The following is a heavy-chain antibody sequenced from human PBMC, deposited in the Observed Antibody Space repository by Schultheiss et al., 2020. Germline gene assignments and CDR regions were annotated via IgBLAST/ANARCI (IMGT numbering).Heavy chain of an antibody. D-gene: IGHD1-26*01. Sequence: GGSLRLSCAASGFTFSSYAMHWVRQAPGKGLEWVAVISYDGSNKYYADSVKGRFTISRDNSKNTLYLQMNSLRAEDTAVYYCAKDGWDPLWGQGTLVTVSS. CDR2: ISYDGSNK. V-gene: IGHV3-30-3*01. CDR1: GFTFSSYA. J-gene: IGHJ4*02. CDR3: AKDGWDPL.